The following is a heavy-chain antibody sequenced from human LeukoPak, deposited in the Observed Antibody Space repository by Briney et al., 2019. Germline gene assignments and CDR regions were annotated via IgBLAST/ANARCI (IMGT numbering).Heavy chain of an antibody. V-gene: IGHV1-2*02. CDR2: INPNSGGT. CDR3: AREGPREMATTNYRNFDY. CDR1: GYTFTGYY. Sequence: GASVKVSCKASGYTFTGYYMHWVRQAPGQGLEWMGWINPNSGGTNYAQKFQGRVTMTRDTSISTAYMELSRLRSDDTAVYYCAREGPREMATTNYRNFDYWGQGTLVTVSS. J-gene: IGHJ4*02. D-gene: IGHD5-24*01.